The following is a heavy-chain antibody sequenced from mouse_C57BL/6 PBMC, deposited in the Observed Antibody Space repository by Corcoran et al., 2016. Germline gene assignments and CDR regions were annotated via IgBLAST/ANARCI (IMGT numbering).Heavy chain of an antibody. CDR3: ARPRYYGSSYDY. CDR1: GYTFTSYW. CDR2: IYPGSGST. V-gene: IGHV1-55*01. D-gene: IGHD1-1*01. Sequence: QVQLQQPGAELVKPGASVKMSYKASGYTFTSYWITWVKQRPGQGLEWIGDIYPGSGSTNYNEKFKSKATLTVDTSSSTAYMQLSSLTSEDSAVYYCARPRYYGSSYDYWGQGTTLTVSS. J-gene: IGHJ2*01.